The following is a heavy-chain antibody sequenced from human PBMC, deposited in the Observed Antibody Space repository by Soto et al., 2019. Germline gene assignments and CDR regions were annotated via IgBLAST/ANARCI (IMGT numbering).Heavy chain of an antibody. D-gene: IGHD5-12*01. CDR3: AIFRDGYNYEAFDM. CDR1: GGTFSSCA. J-gene: IGHJ3*02. Sequence: GASVKVSCKDSGGTFSSCAISWVRQAPGQGLEWMGGIIPIFGTANYAQKFQGRVTITADKSTSTAYMELSSLRSEDTAVYYCAIFRDGYNYEAFDMWGQGTMVTVSS. CDR2: IIPIFGTA. V-gene: IGHV1-69*06.